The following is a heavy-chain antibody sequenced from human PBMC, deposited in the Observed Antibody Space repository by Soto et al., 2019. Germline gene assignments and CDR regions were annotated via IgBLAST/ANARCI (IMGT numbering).Heavy chain of an antibody. Sequence: ASETLSLTCTVSGGSISSYYWSWIRQPPGKGLEWIGYIYYSGSTNYNPSLKSRVTISVDTSKNQFSLKLSSVTAADTAVYYCARRVAVAGGGDWFDPWGQGTLVTVSS. CDR3: ARRVAVAGGGDWFDP. CDR2: IYYSGST. CDR1: GGSISSYY. J-gene: IGHJ5*02. V-gene: IGHV4-59*08. D-gene: IGHD6-19*01.